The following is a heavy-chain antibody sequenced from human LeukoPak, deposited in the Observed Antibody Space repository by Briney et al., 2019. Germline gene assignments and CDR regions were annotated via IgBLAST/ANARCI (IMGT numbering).Heavy chain of an antibody. J-gene: IGHJ4*02. CDR3: VTYCSSTTCYTRAVDY. Sequence: PWETLSLTCTVSGYSITSGYNWAWIRQPPGKVLEWIGSIYHSGSAYYNPSLKSRLTISVDTSKNQFSLKLSSVTAADTAVYYCVTYCSSTTCYTRAVDYWGQGTLVTVSS. D-gene: IGHD2-2*02. CDR1: GYSITSGYN. CDR2: IYHSGSA. V-gene: IGHV4-38-2*02.